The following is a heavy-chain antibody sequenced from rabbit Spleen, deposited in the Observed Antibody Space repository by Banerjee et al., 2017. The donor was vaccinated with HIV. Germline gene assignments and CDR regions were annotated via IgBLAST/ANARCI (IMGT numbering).Heavy chain of an antibody. Sequence: QQLVESGGGLVKPGASLTLTCKASGVSFSGNSYMCWVRQAPGKGLEWIACIDTGSSGFTYFASWAKGRFTISKTSSTTVTLQMTSLTAADTATYFCARDTSSSFSSYGMDLWGPGTLVT. V-gene: IGHV1S40*01. CDR1: GVSFSGNSY. J-gene: IGHJ6*01. CDR3: ARDTSSSFSSYGMDL. CDR2: IDTGSSGFT. D-gene: IGHD1-1*01.